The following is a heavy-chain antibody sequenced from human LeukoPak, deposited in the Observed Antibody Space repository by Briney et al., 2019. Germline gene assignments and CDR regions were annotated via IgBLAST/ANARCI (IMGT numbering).Heavy chain of an antibody. Sequence: GGSLRLSCAASGFPFSRYWMSWVRQAPGKGLEWVANIKEDGSDKYYVDSVKGRFTISRDNAKNLLFLQVSSLRAEDTAVYYCARDYAMMVDYWGQGTLVTVSS. D-gene: IGHD3-22*01. V-gene: IGHV3-7*01. CDR2: IKEDGSDK. J-gene: IGHJ4*02. CDR3: ARDYAMMVDY. CDR1: GFPFSRYW.